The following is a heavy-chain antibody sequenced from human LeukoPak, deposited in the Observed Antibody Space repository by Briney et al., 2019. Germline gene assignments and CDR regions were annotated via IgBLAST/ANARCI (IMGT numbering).Heavy chain of an antibody. J-gene: IGHJ4*02. CDR3: ARDKGGLYYYDSSGPNHC. Sequence: ASVKVSCKASGYTFTSYGISWVRQAPGQGLEWMGWISAYSGNTNYAQKLQGRVTMTTDTSTSTAYMELRSLRSDDTAVYYCARDKGGLYYYDSSGPNHCWGQGTLVTVSS. CDR1: GYTFTSYG. V-gene: IGHV1-18*01. CDR2: ISAYSGNT. D-gene: IGHD3-22*01.